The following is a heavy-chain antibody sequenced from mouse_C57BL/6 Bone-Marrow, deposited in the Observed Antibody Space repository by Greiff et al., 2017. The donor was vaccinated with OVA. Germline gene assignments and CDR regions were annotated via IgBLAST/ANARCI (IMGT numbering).Heavy chain of an antibody. CDR1: GYTFTSYG. Sequence: QVQLKQSGAELARPGASVKLSCKASGYTFTSYGISWVKQRTGQGLEWIGEIYPRSGNTYYNEKFKGKATLTADKSSSTAYMELRSLTSEDSAVYFCARSNWDGEAWFAYWGQGTLVTVSA. J-gene: IGHJ3*01. D-gene: IGHD4-1*01. CDR2: IYPRSGNT. V-gene: IGHV1-81*01. CDR3: ARSNWDGEAWFAY.